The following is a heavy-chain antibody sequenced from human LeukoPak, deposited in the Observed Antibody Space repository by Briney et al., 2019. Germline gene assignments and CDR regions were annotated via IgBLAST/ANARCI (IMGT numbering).Heavy chain of an antibody. CDR2: IIPILGIA. D-gene: IGHD2-2*02. CDR3: ATDQHCSSTSCYTQRWFDP. Sequence: ASVKVSCKASGGTFSSYAISWVRQAPGQGLEWMGRIIPILGIANYAQKFQGRVTITADKSTSTAYMELSSLRSEDTAVYYCATDQHCSSTSCYTQRWFDPWGQGTLVTVSS. CDR1: GGTFSSYA. V-gene: IGHV1-69*04. J-gene: IGHJ5*02.